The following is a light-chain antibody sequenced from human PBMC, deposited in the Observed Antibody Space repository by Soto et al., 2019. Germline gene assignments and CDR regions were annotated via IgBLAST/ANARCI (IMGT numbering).Light chain of an antibody. CDR3: QHSYSTRT. V-gene: IGKV1-39*01. Sequence: DIQMTQSPSSLSASIGDRVTISCRASQDIGAYVNWYQHKQGKAPRVLMYAASNLKSGVPPRFSGSGVGRDFTLTISDLQPEDFATYYCQHSYSTRTSGQGTKVERK. J-gene: IGKJ1*01. CDR2: AAS. CDR1: QDIGAY.